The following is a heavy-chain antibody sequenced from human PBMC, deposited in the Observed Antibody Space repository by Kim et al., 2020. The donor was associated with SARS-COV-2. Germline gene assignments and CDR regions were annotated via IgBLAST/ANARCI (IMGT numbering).Heavy chain of an antibody. CDR1: GGSISSYY. CDR2: IYYRGST. Sequence: SETLSLTCTVSGGSISSYYWSWIRQPPGKGLEWIGYIYYRGSTNYNPSLKSRVTISVDTSKNQFSLKLSSVTAADTAVYYCSRVQVKIVAAGRDHDYYY. D-gene: IGHD6-13*01. V-gene: IGHV4-59*08. J-gene: IGHJ6*01. CDR3: SRVQVKIVAAGRDHDYYY.